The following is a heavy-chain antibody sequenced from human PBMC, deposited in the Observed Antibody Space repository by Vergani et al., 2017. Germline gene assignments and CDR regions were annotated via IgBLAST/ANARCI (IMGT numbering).Heavy chain of an antibody. V-gene: IGHV3-21*01. CDR1: GFTFSSYS. CDR2: ISSSSSYI. J-gene: IGHJ4*02. Sequence: EVQLVESGGGLVKPGGSLRLSCAASGFTFSSYSMNWVRQAPGKGLEWVSSISSSSSYIYYADSVKGRFTISRDNAKNSLYLQMNSLRAEDTAVYYCAGDDTLGLSGFDYWGQGTLVTVSS. CDR3: AGDDTLGLSGFDY. D-gene: IGHD4/OR15-4a*01.